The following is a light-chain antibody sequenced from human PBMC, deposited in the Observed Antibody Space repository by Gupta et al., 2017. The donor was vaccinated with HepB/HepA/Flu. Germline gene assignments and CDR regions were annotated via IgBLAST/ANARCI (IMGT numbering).Light chain of an antibody. CDR3: AAWDDSLWGL. J-gene: IGLJ2*01. V-gene: IGLV1-47*01. Sequence: QSVLTQPPSASGTPGQRVTISCSGSSSNIGTYNVYWYQQVPGTAPKLLIYRNNQRPSGVPDRFSGSKSGTSASLASSGLRAEEEADYYCAAWDDSLWGLFGGGTKLTVL. CDR2: RNN. CDR1: SSNIGTYN.